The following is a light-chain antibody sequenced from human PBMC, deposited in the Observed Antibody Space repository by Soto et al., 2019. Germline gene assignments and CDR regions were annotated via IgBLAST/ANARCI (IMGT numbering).Light chain of an antibody. CDR3: GTWDKSLSLPYV. J-gene: IGLJ1*01. V-gene: IGLV1-51*02. CDR2: ENN. CDR1: NSNIGNNY. Sequence: SNSNIGNNYVSWYQHLPGTAPKLLIFENNKRPSGIPDRFSASKSGTSATLAITGLQTGDAADDYCGTWDKSLSLPYVCG.